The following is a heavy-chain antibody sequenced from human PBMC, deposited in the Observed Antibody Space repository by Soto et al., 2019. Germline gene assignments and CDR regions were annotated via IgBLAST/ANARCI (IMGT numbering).Heavy chain of an antibody. CDR1: GYTFTSYG. Sequence: APVKVSCKASGYTFTSYGISCVRHAPGQGLEWMGWISAYNSNTNYAQKLQGRVTMTTDTSTSTAYMELRSLRSDDTAVYYCARDEGYCSGGSCHLFDYWGQGTLVTVS. CDR3: ARDEGYCSGGSCHLFDY. D-gene: IGHD2-15*01. CDR2: ISAYNSNT. J-gene: IGHJ4*02. V-gene: IGHV1-18*01.